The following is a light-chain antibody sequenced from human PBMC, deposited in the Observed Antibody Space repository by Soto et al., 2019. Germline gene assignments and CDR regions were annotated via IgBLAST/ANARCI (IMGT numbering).Light chain of an antibody. J-gene: IGKJ2*01. CDR2: RAS. CDR3: QQYGGSPSFT. CDR1: QSVSSIY. V-gene: IGKV3-20*01. Sequence: EIVLTQSPGTLSLSPGERATLSCRASQSVSSIYLARYQQKPGQAPRLLIYRASSRATGIPDRFSGSGSGTDFTLTISRLEPEDFAVYYCQQYGGSPSFTFGQGTKLEIK.